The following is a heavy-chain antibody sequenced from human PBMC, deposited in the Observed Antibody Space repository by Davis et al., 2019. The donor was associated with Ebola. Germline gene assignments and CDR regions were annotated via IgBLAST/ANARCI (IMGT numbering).Heavy chain of an antibody. Sequence: GESLKISCAVSGFTFSNYWMHWVRQAPRKGLVWISRINSDGSSTTYADSVKGRFTISRDNAKNTLYLQMNSLRAEDTAVYYCARGGKGDTVMVTNYWGQGTLVTVSS. D-gene: IGHD5-18*01. J-gene: IGHJ4*02. CDR2: INSDGSST. CDR1: GFTFSNYW. V-gene: IGHV3-74*01. CDR3: ARGGKGDTVMVTNY.